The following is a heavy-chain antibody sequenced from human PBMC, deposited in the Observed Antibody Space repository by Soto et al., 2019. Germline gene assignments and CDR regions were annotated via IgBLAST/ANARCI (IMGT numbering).Heavy chain of an antibody. CDR3: ARENIVTTPYYFDY. CDR2: ISVSSSTI. Sequence: PGGSLRLSCAASGFTFTSYSMNWVRQAPGKGLEWVSYISVSSSTIYYADSVKGRFTISRDNAKNSLYLQMNSLRAEDTAVYYCARENIVTTPYYFDYWGQGIPVTVSS. J-gene: IGHJ4*02. D-gene: IGHD4-4*01. V-gene: IGHV3-48*01. CDR1: GFTFTSYS.